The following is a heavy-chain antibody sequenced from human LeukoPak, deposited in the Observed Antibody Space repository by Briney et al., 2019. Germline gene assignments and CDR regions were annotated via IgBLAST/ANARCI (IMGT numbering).Heavy chain of an antibody. J-gene: IGHJ3*02. CDR3: AKDSPRDDYVRGSYRYSRRGLDI. CDR1: GYEFSGYG. Sequence: GASVKVSCKASGYEFSGYGISWVRQAPGQGLEWMGWISAYNGKTKYAEKFQGRLTMTTETSTSTAYMELRSLTSGDTAVYYCAKDSPRDDYVRGSYRYSRRGLDIWGQGTLVTASS. V-gene: IGHV1-18*01. CDR2: ISAYNGKT. D-gene: IGHD3-16*02.